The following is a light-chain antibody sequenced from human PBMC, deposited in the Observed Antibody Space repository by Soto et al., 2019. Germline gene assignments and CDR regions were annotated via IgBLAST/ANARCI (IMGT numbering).Light chain of an antibody. CDR1: QNIRTN. J-gene: IGKJ4*01. CDR2: GAS. Sequence: IVMTQSPATLSVSPGERATFSCRASQNIRTNLAWYQQKPGQVPRLLIYGASTRATGVPARFSGSGSGTEFILTISSLQSEDFAIYYCQQYNNWLLTFXGGTKVDIK. CDR3: QQYNNWLLT. V-gene: IGKV3-15*01.